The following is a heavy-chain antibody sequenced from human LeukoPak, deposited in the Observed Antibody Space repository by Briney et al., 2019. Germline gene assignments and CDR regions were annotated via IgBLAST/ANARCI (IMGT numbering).Heavy chain of an antibody. CDR3: ARHSARAVRGVITAHYFDY. Sequence: SETLSLTCAVYGGSFSGYYWSWIRQPPGKGLEWIGEINHSGSTNYNPSLKSRVTISVDTSKNQFSLKLSSVTAADTAVYYCARHSARAVRGVITAHYFDYWGQGTLVTVSS. CDR1: GGSFSGYY. CDR2: INHSGST. D-gene: IGHD3-10*01. J-gene: IGHJ4*02. V-gene: IGHV4-34*01.